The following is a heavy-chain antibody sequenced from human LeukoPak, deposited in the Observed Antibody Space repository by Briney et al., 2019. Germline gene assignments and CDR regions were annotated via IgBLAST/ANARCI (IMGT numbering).Heavy chain of an antibody. V-gene: IGHV1-18*01. Sequence: ASVKVSCKASGYTFTSYGISWVRQGPGQGLERMGWISAYNGNTNYAQKLQGRVTMTTDTSTSTAYMELRSLRSDDTAVYYCARDLGAWYYYYMDVWGKGTTVTVSS. CDR2: ISAYNGNT. D-gene: IGHD4/OR15-4a*01. CDR3: ARDLGAWYYYYMDV. CDR1: GYTFTSYG. J-gene: IGHJ6*03.